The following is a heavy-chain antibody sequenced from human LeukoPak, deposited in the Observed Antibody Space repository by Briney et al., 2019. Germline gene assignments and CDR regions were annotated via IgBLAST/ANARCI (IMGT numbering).Heavy chain of an antibody. J-gene: IGHJ3*02. CDR3: ARDSTSSYCGGDCYAFDI. V-gene: IGHV4-59*01. Sequence: PSETLSLTCTVSGGSISGYYWSWIRQSPGKGLEWIGYIYYSGSTNYNPSLQSRVTISVDTSKNQFSLKLSSVTAADTAVYYCARDSTSSYCGGDCYAFDIWGQGTMVTVSS. CDR2: IYYSGST. CDR1: GGSISGYY. D-gene: IGHD2-21*02.